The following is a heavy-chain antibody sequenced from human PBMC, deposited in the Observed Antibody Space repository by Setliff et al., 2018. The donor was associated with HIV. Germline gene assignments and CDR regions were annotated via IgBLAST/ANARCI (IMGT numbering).Heavy chain of an antibody. CDR1: GFTLSNYW. CDR3: ARSSSWYVEWFDP. Sequence: LRLSCAASGFTLSNYWMHWVRQAPGKGLEWVSRISSDGSGTDYADSVKGRFTISRDNAKNSLYLQMNSLRAEDTALYYCARSSSWYVEWFDPWGQGTLVTVSS. CDR2: ISSDGSGT. J-gene: IGHJ5*02. D-gene: IGHD6-13*01. V-gene: IGHV3-74*01.